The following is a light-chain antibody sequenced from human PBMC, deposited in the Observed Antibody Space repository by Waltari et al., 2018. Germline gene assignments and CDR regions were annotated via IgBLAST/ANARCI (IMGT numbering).Light chain of an antibody. CDR3: SSYTGSQTLV. V-gene: IGLV2-14*03. J-gene: IGLJ3*02. Sequence: QSALAQPASVSGSPGPTVTIPCTGTNRDIGANNYVPWYQHLPGRAPTLIIPDVSVRPSGVSGRFSGSKSGTTAALTISGLQAEDEADYYCSSYTGSQTLVFGGGTKVTVL. CDR2: DVS. CDR1: NRDIGANNY.